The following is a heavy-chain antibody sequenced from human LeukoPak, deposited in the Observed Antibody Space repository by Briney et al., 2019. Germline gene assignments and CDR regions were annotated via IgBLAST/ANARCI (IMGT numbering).Heavy chain of an antibody. J-gene: IGHJ4*02. CDR3: ARRGTAMDRPYFDY. Sequence: SETLSLTCTVSGGSISSYYWSWIRQPPGKGLEWIGYIYYSGSTNYNPSLKSRVTISVDTSKNQFSLKLSSVTAADTAVYYCARRGTAMDRPYFDYWGQGTLVTVSS. D-gene: IGHD5-18*01. CDR1: GGSISSYY. CDR2: IYYSGST. V-gene: IGHV4-59*08.